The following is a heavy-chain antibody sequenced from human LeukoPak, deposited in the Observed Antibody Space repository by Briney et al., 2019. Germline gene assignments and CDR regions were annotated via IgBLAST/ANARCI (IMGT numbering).Heavy chain of an antibody. D-gene: IGHD3-22*01. V-gene: IGHV3-30*04. J-gene: IGHJ4*02. CDR1: GFTFSSYA. CDR3: ARETPLRAYYDSSLDY. CDR2: ISYDGSNK. Sequence: GGSLRLSCAASGFTFSSYAMHWVRQAPGKGLEWVAVISYDGSNKYYADSVKGRFTISRDNSKNTLYPQMNSLRAEDTAVYYCARETPLRAYYDSSLDYWGQGTLVTVSS.